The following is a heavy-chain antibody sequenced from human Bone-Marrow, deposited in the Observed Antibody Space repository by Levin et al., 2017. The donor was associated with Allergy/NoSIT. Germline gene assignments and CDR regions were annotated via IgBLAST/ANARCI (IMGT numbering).Heavy chain of an antibody. CDR3: ARDTLGYCSSTSCSRAFDI. CDR1: GYTFTGYY. Sequence: ASVKVSCKASGYTFTGYYMHWVRQAPGQGLEWMGWINPNSGGTNYAQKFQGRVTMTRDTSISTAYMELSRLRSDDTAVYYCARDTLGYCSSTSCSRAFDIWGQGTMVTVSS. J-gene: IGHJ3*02. V-gene: IGHV1-2*02. D-gene: IGHD2-2*01. CDR2: INPNSGGT.